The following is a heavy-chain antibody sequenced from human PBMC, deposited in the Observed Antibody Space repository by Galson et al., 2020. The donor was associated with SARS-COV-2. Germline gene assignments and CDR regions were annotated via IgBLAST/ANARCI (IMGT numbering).Heavy chain of an antibody. V-gene: IGHV5-51*01. Sequence: HGESLKISCKGSNYILTNYWIGWVSQKPGKGLEWMGSFYPADSDPRYSTSFQGRVTISADKSITTAFLQWSSLKASDTAIYFCARQLRYYYDMSGYTGFDIWGQGTMITVSS. J-gene: IGHJ3*02. CDR2: FYPADSDP. CDR1: NYILTNYW. D-gene: IGHD3-22*01. CDR3: ARQLRYYYDMSGYTGFDI.